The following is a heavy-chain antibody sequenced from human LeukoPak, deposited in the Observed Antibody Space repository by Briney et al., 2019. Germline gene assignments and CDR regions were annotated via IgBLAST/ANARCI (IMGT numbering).Heavy chain of an antibody. CDR3: ARDERYFDWLSPYYYYYMDV. Sequence: GGSLRLSCAASGFTFSSYEMNRVRQAPGKGLEWVSYISSSGSTIYYADSVKGRFTISRDNAKNSLYLQMNSLRAEDTAVYYCARDERYFDWLSPYYYYYMDVWGKGTTVTVSS. CDR1: GFTFSSYE. CDR2: ISSSGSTI. J-gene: IGHJ6*03. D-gene: IGHD3-9*01. V-gene: IGHV3-48*03.